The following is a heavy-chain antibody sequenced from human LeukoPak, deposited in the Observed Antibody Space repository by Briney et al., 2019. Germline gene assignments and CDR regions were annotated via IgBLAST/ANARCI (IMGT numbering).Heavy chain of an antibody. V-gene: IGHV3-49*04. D-gene: IGHD5-12*01. CDR2: IRSKAYGGTT. Sequence: GGSLRLSCTASGFTLGVYAMSWVRLAPGKGLEWVGFIRSKAYGGTTEYAASVKGRFTISRDDSKSIAYLQMNSLKTEDTAVYYCTRIGGYDGVSDYYYMDVWGKGTTVTISS. J-gene: IGHJ6*03. CDR1: GFTLGVYA. CDR3: TRIGGYDGVSDYYYMDV.